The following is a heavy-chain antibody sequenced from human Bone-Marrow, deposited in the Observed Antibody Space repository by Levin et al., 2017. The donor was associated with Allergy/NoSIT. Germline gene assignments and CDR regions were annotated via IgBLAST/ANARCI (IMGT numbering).Heavy chain of an antibody. V-gene: IGHV3-23*01. Sequence: GESLKISCAASGFTFSSYAMSWVRQAPGKGLEWVSAISGSGGGTYYADSVKGRFTISRDNSKNTLYLQMNSLRAEDTAVYYCAKENIVAGARPSSLWRGSGRKDAGELDYWGQGTLVTVSS. CDR2: ISGSGGGT. CDR1: GFTFSSYA. D-gene: IGHD5-12*01. CDR3: AKENIVAGARPSSLWRGSGRKDAGELDY. J-gene: IGHJ4*02.